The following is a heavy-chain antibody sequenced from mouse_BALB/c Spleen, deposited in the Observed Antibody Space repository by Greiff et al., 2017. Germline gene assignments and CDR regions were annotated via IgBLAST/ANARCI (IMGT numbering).Heavy chain of an antibody. D-gene: IGHD4-1*01. CDR1: GYSITSGYY. V-gene: IGHV3-6*02. CDR3: ATNWERGSWFAY. J-gene: IGHJ3*01. CDR2: ISYDGSN. Sequence: VQLKESGPGLVKPSQSLSLTCSVTGYSITSGYYWNWIRQFPGNKLEWMGYISYDGSNNYNPSLKNRISITRDTSKNQFFLKLNSVTTEDTATYYCATNWERGSWFAYWGQGTLVTVSA.